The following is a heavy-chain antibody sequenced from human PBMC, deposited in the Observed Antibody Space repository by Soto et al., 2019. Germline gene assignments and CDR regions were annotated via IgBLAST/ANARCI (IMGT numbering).Heavy chain of an antibody. CDR1: GFSVSSNY. CDR2: LYPDGRA. D-gene: IGHD3-22*01. V-gene: IGHV3-53*01. Sequence: PGGSLRLSCAASGFSVSSNYLTWVRQAPGKGLKWVSVLYPDGRAYFADSVKGRFTISTDNSKNSVYPQMNTLRAEDTAVYYCARGLGRDYHDNRGYFHLDYWGQGTLVTVSS. CDR3: ARGLGRDYHDNRGYFHLDY. J-gene: IGHJ4*02.